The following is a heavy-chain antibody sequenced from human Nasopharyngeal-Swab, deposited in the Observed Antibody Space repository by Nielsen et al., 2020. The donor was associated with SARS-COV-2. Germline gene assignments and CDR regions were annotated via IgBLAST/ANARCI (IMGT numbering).Heavy chain of an antibody. V-gene: IGHV3-74*03. CDR2: VNGDGTLI. CDR1: GFTFITSW. CDR3: VKGSDY. Sequence: GESLKISCVASGFTFITSWMHWVRQTPGEGLVWVARVNGDGTLITYADSVKGRFPVSRDNAKNTLYLQMNNLRAEDAAIYYCVKGSDYWGQGTLVTVSS. J-gene: IGHJ4*02.